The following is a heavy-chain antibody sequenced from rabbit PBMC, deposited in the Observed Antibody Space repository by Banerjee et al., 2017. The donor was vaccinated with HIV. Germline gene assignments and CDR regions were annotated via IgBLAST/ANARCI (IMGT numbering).Heavy chain of an antibody. CDR2: IGIGSGTT. V-gene: IGHV1S45*01. D-gene: IGHD8-1*01. J-gene: IGHJ4*01. CDR1: GFSFSSTYW. Sequence: QEQLEESGGDLVKPGASLTLTCTASGFSFSSTYWMCWVRQAPGKGLEWIGCIGIGSGTTYYASWAKGRFTITKTSSTTVTLQMTSLTAADTATYFCARGGSTYPYYFTLWGPGTLVTVS. CDR3: ARGGSTYPYYFTL.